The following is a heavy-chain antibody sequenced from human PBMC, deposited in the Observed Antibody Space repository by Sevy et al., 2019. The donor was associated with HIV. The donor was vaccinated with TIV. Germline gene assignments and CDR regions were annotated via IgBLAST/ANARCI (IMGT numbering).Heavy chain of an antibody. D-gene: IGHD4-17*01. CDR2: IGGSDERT. Sequence: GGSLRLSCAASGFSFSSYTMAWVRQAPGKGLEWVSSIGGSDERTFYADSVKGRFTISRDNSKNALHLQMNSLGVEDTAVYYCAKDYGDFRNWFDSWGQGTLVTVSS. CDR3: AKDYGDFRNWFDS. J-gene: IGHJ5*01. CDR1: GFSFSSYT. V-gene: IGHV3-23*01.